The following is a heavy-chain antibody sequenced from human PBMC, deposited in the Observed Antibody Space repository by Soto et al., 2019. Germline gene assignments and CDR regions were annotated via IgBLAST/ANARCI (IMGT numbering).Heavy chain of an antibody. J-gene: IGHJ5*02. CDR2: IIPIFGTA. D-gene: IGHD2-2*01. CDR1: GGIFSSYA. V-gene: IGHV1-69*01. CDR3: ARESRYCSSTSCPRGWFDP. Sequence: QVQLVQSGAEVKKPGSSVKVSCKASGGIFSSYAISWVRQAPGQGLEWMGGIIPIFGTANYAQKFQGRVTITADESTSTAYMELSSLRSEDTAVYYCARESRYCSSTSCPRGWFDPWGQGTLVTVSS.